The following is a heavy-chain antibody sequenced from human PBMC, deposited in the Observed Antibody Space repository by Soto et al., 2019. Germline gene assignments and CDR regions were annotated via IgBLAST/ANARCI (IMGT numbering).Heavy chain of an antibody. CDR1: GFTFSSYG. J-gene: IGHJ4*02. V-gene: IGHV3-30*03. CDR3: ACTAVDY. Sequence: GGSLRLSCAASGFTFSSYGMHWVRQAPGKGLEWVAVISYDGNDKYYADSVKGRFTISRDNSKNTLYLQMNSLRADDTAVYYCACTAVDYWGQGTLVTVSS. D-gene: IGHD6-19*01. CDR2: ISYDGNDK.